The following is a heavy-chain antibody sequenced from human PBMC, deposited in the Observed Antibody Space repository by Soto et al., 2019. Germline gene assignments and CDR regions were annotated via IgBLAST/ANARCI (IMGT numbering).Heavy chain of an antibody. CDR1: GFTFSSYG. D-gene: IGHD1-20*01. Sequence: LRLSCAASGFTFSSYGMHWVRQAPGKGLEWVAVISYDGSNKYYADSVKSRFTISRDNSKNTLYLQMNSLRAEDTAVYYCAKDPGGVTGTGDYWGQGTLVTVSS. CDR2: ISYDGSNK. CDR3: AKDPGGVTGTGDY. V-gene: IGHV3-30*18. J-gene: IGHJ4*02.